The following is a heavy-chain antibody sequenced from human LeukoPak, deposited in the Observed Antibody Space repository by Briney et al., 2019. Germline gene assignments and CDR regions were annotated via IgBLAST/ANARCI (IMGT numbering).Heavy chain of an antibody. CDR1: GFTFRKYT. V-gene: IGHV3-43*01. D-gene: IGHD6-19*01. Sequence: GGSLRLSCGASGFTFRKYTIHWVRQAPGKGLEWVSLIRGDGTYSSYADSARGRFTVTRDNSRNSLYLHMSGLTSKDTALYYCVKEHDNGWPNLEPWGQGTLVTVPS. CDR2: IRGDGTYS. CDR3: VKEHDNGWPNLEP. J-gene: IGHJ5*02.